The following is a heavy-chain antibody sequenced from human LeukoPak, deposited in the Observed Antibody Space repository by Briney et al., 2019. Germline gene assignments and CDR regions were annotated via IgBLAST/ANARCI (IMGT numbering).Heavy chain of an antibody. D-gene: IGHD7-27*01. CDR3: ARQRVNWGLVNDY. Sequence: GESLKISCKGSGYSFTTYWIGWVRQMPGKGLEWMGIIYPGGSDIRYSPSFQGQVTISADKSISTAYLQWSSLKASDTAMYYCARQRVNWGLVNDYWGQGTLVTVSS. J-gene: IGHJ4*02. CDR1: GYSFTTYW. V-gene: IGHV5-51*01. CDR2: IYPGGSDI.